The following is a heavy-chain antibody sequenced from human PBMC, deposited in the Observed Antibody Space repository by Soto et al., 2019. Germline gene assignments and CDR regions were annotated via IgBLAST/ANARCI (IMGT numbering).Heavy chain of an antibody. CDR3: AKVLXASESFDSEEAPYGMDV. Sequence: TGGSLRLSCSASGFPFSSYDMHWVPQAPGKGLDGVAVIWFDGSNEYYADSVQGRFTISRDNSTNTLYLHMDSLRSEDTAVYYCAKVLXASESFDSEEAPYGMDVWGQGTTVTVSS. D-gene: IGHD3-10*01. CDR1: GFPFSSYD. CDR2: IWFDGSNE. J-gene: IGHJ6*02. V-gene: IGHV3-33*06.